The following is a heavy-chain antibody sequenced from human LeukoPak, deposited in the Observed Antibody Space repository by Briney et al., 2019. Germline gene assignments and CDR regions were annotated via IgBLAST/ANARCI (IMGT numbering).Heavy chain of an antibody. Sequence: RASVKVSCRASGYTFTSYDLNWVRHATGKGLEWMGWVNPNSGNTGYAQKFQGRVTMTRNTSISTAYVELSSLRSEDTAVYYCARAYQPNLSIYYYYYMDVWGKGTTVTVSS. CDR3: ARAYQPNLSIYYYYYMDV. CDR1: GYTFTSYD. CDR2: VNPNSGNT. J-gene: IGHJ6*03. V-gene: IGHV1-8*01. D-gene: IGHD2-2*01.